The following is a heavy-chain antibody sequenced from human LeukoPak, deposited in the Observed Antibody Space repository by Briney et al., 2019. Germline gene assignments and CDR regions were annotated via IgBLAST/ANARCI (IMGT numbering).Heavy chain of an antibody. V-gene: IGHV4-4*07. D-gene: IGHD4-17*01. J-gene: IGHJ4*02. CDR2: IYSSGST. Sequence: SETLSLTCSVSGGPISNYYWSWIRQPAGKGLEWIGRIYSSGSTNYSPSLKSRVTMSVDTSKNQFSLKLSSVTAADTAVYYCARRSYGDVPPDYWGQGTLVTVSS. CDR3: ARRSYGDVPPDY. CDR1: GGPISNYY.